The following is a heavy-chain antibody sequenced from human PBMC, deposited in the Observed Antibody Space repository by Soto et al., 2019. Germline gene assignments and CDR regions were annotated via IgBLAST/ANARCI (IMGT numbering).Heavy chain of an antibody. CDR3: ARGGITIFGVVIMAPDAFDI. Sequence: GASVKVSCKASGYTFTSYAMHWVRQAPGQRLEWMGWINAGNGNTKYSQKFQGRVTITRDTSASTAYMELSSLRSEDTAVYYCARGGITIFGVVIMAPDAFDIWGQGTMVTVSS. CDR1: GYTFTSYA. CDR2: INAGNGNT. J-gene: IGHJ3*02. V-gene: IGHV1-3*01. D-gene: IGHD3-3*01.